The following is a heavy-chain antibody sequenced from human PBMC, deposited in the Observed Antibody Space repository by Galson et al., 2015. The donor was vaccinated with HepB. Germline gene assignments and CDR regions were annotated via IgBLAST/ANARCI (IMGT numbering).Heavy chain of an antibody. Sequence: SLRLSCAASGFPFSGYSMNWVRQAPGKGLERVSYISSSSSTIYYADSVKGRFTIFRDNAKNSLYLQMNSLRDEDTAVYYCARDVQYQLLDFDYRGQGTLVTVSS. V-gene: IGHV3-48*02. CDR2: ISSSSSTI. J-gene: IGHJ4*02. CDR1: GFPFSGYS. D-gene: IGHD2-2*01. CDR3: ARDVQYQLLDFDY.